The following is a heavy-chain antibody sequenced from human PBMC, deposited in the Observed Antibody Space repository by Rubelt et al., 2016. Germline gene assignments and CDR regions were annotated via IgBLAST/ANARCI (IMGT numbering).Heavy chain of an antibody. D-gene: IGHD3-16*01. V-gene: IGHV3-23*04. CDR3: ARGPGGDPGWFDP. Sequence: EVQLVESGGGLVKPGGSLRLSCAASGFTFSNAWMNWVRQAPGKGLEWVSAISGGGWSTYYADSVKGRFTISRDHSQNTLYLQRNSLRAEDTAVYYCARGPGGDPGWFDPWGQGTLVTVSS. CDR1: GFTFSNAW. CDR2: ISGGGWST. J-gene: IGHJ5*02.